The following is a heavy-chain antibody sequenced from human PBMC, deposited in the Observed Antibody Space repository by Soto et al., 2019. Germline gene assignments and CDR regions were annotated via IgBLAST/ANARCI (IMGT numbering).Heavy chain of an antibody. J-gene: IGHJ4*02. Sequence: AAVKVSCKSSGYLFTDYGIAWVRQAPGQGLEWMGWINVFNGDPRYAPNLQGRVTMTTDTSTSTAYMELRSLRSDDTAVYYCAREQWRDSSSWTRINVWGTGTRVTVYS. CDR3: AREQWRDSSSWTRINV. CDR1: GYLFTDYG. CDR2: INVFNGDP. V-gene: IGHV1-18*01. D-gene: IGHD6-13*01.